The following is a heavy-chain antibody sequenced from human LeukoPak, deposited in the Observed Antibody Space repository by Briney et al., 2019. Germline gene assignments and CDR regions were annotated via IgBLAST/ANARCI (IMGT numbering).Heavy chain of an antibody. D-gene: IGHD6-6*01. CDR2: INWNGGST. Sequence: GGSLRLSCAASGFTFDDYGMSWVRQAPGKGLEWVSGINWNGGSTGYADSVKGRFTISRDSAKNSLYLQMNSLRAEDTALYYCARGSSSSGGYYYYYYMDVWGKGTTVTVSS. V-gene: IGHV3-20*04. CDR3: ARGSSSSGGYYYYYYMDV. J-gene: IGHJ6*03. CDR1: GFTFDDYG.